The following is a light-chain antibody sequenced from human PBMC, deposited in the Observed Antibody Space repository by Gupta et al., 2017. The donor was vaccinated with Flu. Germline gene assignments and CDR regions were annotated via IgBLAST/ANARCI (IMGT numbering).Light chain of an antibody. CDR1: SSDVGGFEF. V-gene: IGLV2-14*01. Sequence: QSALTHPASVSGSPGQSLDIPCTGTSSDVGGFEFVSWYQQHPGKAPKLMICDVRNRPSGVSKRFSGSKSGDTASLTINGVKAEDEAEYYCSVYKTNNDLCVFGGGTKLTVL. J-gene: IGLJ3*02. CDR3: SVYKTNNDLCV. CDR2: DVR.